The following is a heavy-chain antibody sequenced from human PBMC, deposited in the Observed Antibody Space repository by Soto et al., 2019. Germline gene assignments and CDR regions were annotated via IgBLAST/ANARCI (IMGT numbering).Heavy chain of an antibody. J-gene: IGHJ4*02. CDR3: ARGDYQDSIAY. V-gene: IGHV4-59*02. D-gene: IGHD2-2*01. Sequence: PSETLSLTCVVSGGSVTSYHWSWIRQFPGKGLEWIAYTAYTGNTNYNTSLKSRVTISIDTTKNQLSLKLTSMTAADTAVYYCARGDYQDSIAYWGQGTLVTVSS. CDR1: GGSVTSYH. CDR2: TAYTGNT.